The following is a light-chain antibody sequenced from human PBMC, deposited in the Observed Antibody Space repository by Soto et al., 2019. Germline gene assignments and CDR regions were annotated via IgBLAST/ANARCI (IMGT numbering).Light chain of an antibody. CDR1: QSVSSN. Sequence: EIVMTQSPATLSVSPGDRPTLSCRASQSVSSNLAWYQQKPGQAPRLLIYGASSRATGIPDRFSGSGSGTDFTLTISRLEPEDFAVYYCQQYGSSPTFGGGTKVDI. V-gene: IGKV3-20*01. CDR2: GAS. J-gene: IGKJ4*01. CDR3: QQYGSSPT.